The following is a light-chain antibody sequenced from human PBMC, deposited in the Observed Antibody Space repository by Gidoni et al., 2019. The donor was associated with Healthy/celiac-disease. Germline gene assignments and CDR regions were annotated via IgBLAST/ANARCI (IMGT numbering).Light chain of an antibody. J-gene: IGKJ1*01. Sequence: DIQMTQSPSTLSASVGDRVNITCRASQSISSWLAWYQQKPGKAPKLLIYKASSLESGVPSRFSGSGSGTEFTLTISSLQPDDFATYYCQQYNSYPDTWTFGQGTKVEIK. CDR3: QQYNSYPDTWT. V-gene: IGKV1-5*03. CDR1: QSISSW. CDR2: KAS.